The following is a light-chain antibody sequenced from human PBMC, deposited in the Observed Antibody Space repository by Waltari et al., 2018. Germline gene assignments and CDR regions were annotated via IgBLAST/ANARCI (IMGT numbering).Light chain of an antibody. Sequence: QSALTQPPSVSGSPGQSVTISCTGTSSDVGSYNCVSWYQQPPGTAPKLMIYEVSNRPSGVPDRFSWSKSGNTASLTISGLQAEDEADYYCSSYTSSSTVVFGGGTKLTVL. CDR2: EVS. CDR3: SSYTSSSTVV. V-gene: IGLV2-18*02. CDR1: SSDVGSYNC. J-gene: IGLJ2*01.